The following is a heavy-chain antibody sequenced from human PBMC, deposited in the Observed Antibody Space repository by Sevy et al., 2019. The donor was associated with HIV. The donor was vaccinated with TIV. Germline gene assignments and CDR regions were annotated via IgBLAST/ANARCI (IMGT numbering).Heavy chain of an antibody. V-gene: IGHV3-11*01. D-gene: IGHD1-1*01. CDR1: EISFSDYY. J-gene: IGHJ4*02. Sequence: GGSLRLSCAASEISFSDYYMSWIRQTPGKGLEWISYISSGGSIIYYADSVKGRFTISRDNAKNSLYLQMNSLRAEDTAVYDCTRVRYNYGSYYFDYWGQGTLVTVSS. CDR2: ISSGGSII. CDR3: TRVRYNYGSYYFDY.